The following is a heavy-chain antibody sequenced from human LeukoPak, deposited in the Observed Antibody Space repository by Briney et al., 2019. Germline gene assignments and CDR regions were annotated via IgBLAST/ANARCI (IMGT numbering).Heavy chain of an antibody. D-gene: IGHD3-10*01. CDR1: GFTFSSYG. V-gene: IGHV3-33*01. Sequence: GGSLRLSCAASGFTFSSYGMHCVRQAPGKGLEWVAVIWYDGSNKYYADSVKGRFTISRDNSKNTLYLQMNSLRAEDTAVYYCASSRRGPMTPFDYWGQGTLVTVSS. CDR3: ASSRRGPMTPFDY. CDR2: IWYDGSNK. J-gene: IGHJ4*02.